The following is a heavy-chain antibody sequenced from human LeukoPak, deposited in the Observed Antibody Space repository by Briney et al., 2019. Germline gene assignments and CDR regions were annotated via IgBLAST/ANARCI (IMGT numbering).Heavy chain of an antibody. V-gene: IGHV4-34*01. CDR2: INHSGST. J-gene: IGHJ6*03. D-gene: IGHD2-2*01. CDR1: GGSFSGYY. Sequence: ETLSLTCAVYGGSFSGYYWSWIRQPPGKGLEWIGEINHSGSTNYNPSLKSRVTISVDTSKNQFSLKLSSVTAADTAVYYCARGSGGVVPAVTPDYYMDVWGKGTTDTVSS. CDR3: ARGSGGVVPAVTPDYYMDV.